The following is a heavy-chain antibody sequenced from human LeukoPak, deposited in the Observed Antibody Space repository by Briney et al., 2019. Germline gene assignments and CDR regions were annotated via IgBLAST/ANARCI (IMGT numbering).Heavy chain of an antibody. V-gene: IGHV1-8*01. D-gene: IGHD5-12*01. J-gene: IGHJ4*02. CDR2: MNPNSGNT. CDR3: ASSFSGYDWAKFDY. Sequence: VASVKVSCKASGYTFTSYDINWVRQATGQGLEWMGWMNPNSGNTGYAQKFQGRVTMTRNTSISTAYMELSSLRSEDTAVYYCASSFSGYDWAKFDYWGQGTLVTVSS. CDR1: GYTFTSYD.